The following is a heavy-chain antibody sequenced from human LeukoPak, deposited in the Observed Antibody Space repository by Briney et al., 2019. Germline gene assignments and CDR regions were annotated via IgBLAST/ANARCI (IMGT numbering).Heavy chain of an antibody. J-gene: IGHJ4*02. CDR3: ARVRRITMVRGVIQRWYFDY. CDR1: GGSFSGYH. CDR2: INHSGST. Sequence: SETLSLTCAVYGGSFSGYHWSWIRQPPGKGLEWIGEINHSGSTNYNPSLKSRVTISVDTSKNQFSLKLSSVTAADTAVYYCARVRRITMVRGVIQRWYFDYWGQGTLVTVSS. V-gene: IGHV4-34*01. D-gene: IGHD3-10*01.